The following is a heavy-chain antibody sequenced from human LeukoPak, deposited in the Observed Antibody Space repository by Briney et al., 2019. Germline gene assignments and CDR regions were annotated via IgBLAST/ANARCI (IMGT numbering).Heavy chain of an antibody. CDR1: GYY. D-gene: IGHD6-13*01. J-gene: IGHJ2*01. CDR2: INPNSGGT. Sequence: ASVKVSCKASGYYMHWARQAPGQGLEWMGWINPNSGGTKYEQKFQGRGIITRDATISTAYIELSRLRSDDTAVYYCSREKSATAPDSNWYLDLWGRGTLVTVSS. CDR3: SREKSATAPDSNWYLDL. V-gene: IGHV1-2*02.